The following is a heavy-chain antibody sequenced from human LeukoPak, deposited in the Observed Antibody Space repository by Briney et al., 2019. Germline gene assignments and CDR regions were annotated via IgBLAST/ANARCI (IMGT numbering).Heavy chain of an antibody. Sequence: SETLSLTCTVSGGSISSSSYYWGWIRQPPGKGLEWIGSIYYSGSTYYNPSLKSRVTISVDTSKNQFSLKLSSVTAADTAVYYCARARTYYYGSGQRFDPWGQGTLVTVSS. V-gene: IGHV4-39*01. D-gene: IGHD3-10*01. CDR2: IYYSGST. CDR3: ARARTYYYGSGQRFDP. J-gene: IGHJ5*02. CDR1: GGSISSSSYY.